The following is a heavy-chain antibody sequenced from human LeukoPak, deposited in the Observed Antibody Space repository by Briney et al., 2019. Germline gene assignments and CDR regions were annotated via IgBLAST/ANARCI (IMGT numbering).Heavy chain of an antibody. V-gene: IGHV3-30*19. J-gene: IGHJ4*02. CDR1: GFAFSSYG. D-gene: IGHD6-13*01. CDR2: ISYDENDK. Sequence: PGGSLRLSCAASGFAFSSYGMHWVRQAPGKGLEWVAVISYDENDKYYADSVKGRFTISRDNSKNTLYLQMNSLRAEDTAVYYCARRWSFDYWGQGTLVTVSS. CDR3: ARRWSFDY.